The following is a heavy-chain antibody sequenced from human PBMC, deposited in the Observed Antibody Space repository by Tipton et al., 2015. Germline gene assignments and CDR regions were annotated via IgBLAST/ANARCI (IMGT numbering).Heavy chain of an antibody. Sequence: TLSLTCAVYGGSFSGYYWSWIRQPPGKGLEWIGEINHSGNTNYNPSLKSRVTISVDTSKNQFSLGLTSVTAADTAVYYCARGREPYYYYGMDVWGQGTTVTISS. CDR3: ARGREPYYYYGMDV. D-gene: IGHD1-26*01. J-gene: IGHJ6*02. V-gene: IGHV4-34*01. CDR2: INHSGNT. CDR1: GGSFSGYY.